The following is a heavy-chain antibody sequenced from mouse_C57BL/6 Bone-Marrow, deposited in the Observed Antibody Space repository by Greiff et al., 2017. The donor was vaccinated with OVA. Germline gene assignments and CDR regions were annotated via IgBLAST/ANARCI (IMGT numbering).Heavy chain of an antibody. CDR1: GYTFTDYE. Sequence: QVQLKQSGAELVRPGASVTLSCKASGYTFTDYEMHWVKQTPVHGLEWIGAIDPETGGTAYNQKFKGKAILTADKSSSTAYMELRSLTSEDSAVDYCTRYDYDWDYAMDYWGQGTSVTVSS. J-gene: IGHJ4*01. CDR2: IDPETGGT. V-gene: IGHV1-15*01. D-gene: IGHD2-4*01. CDR3: TRYDYDWDYAMDY.